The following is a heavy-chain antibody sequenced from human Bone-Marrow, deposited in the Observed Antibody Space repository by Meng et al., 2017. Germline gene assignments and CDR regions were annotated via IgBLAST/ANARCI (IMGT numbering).Heavy chain of an antibody. CDR2: IYYSGTT. Sequence: QVQLQESGQGLVKPSQTPSLNCTVSGGSISSGGYYWSWIRQHPGKGLEWIGYIYYSGTTYYNPSLKSRVTISVDTSKNQFSLKLSSVTAADTAVYYCARVSLQATIAAAGVVWFDPWGQGTLVTVSS. CDR1: GGSISSGGYY. V-gene: IGHV4-31*03. D-gene: IGHD6-13*01. CDR3: ARVSLQATIAAAGVVWFDP. J-gene: IGHJ5*02.